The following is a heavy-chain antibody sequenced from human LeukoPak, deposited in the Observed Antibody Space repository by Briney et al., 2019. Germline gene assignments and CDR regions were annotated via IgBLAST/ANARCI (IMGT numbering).Heavy chain of an antibody. Sequence: PGGSLRLSCAASGFTFSSYWMSWVRQAPGKGLEWVANIKQDGSEKYYVDSVKGRFTISRDNAKNSLYLQMYSLRAEDTAVYYCASRYCSGGSCYLSFDYWGQGTLVTVSS. CDR2: IKQDGSEK. D-gene: IGHD2-15*01. CDR3: ASRYCSGGSCYLSFDY. V-gene: IGHV3-7*01. CDR1: GFTFSSYW. J-gene: IGHJ4*02.